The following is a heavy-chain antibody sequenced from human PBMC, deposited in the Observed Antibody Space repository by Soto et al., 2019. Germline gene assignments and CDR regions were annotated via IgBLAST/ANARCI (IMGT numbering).Heavy chain of an antibody. V-gene: IGHV1-8*01. D-gene: IGHD6-13*01. CDR3: GRDVIAAAGTAG. Sequence: ASVKVSCKASGYTFTSYDINWVRQATGQGLEWMGWMNPNSGNTGYAQKFQGRVTMTRNTSISTAYMELSSPRSEDTAVYYWGRDVIAAAGTAGWGQGTLVTVAS. CDR1: GYTFTSYD. CDR2: MNPNSGNT. J-gene: IGHJ4*02.